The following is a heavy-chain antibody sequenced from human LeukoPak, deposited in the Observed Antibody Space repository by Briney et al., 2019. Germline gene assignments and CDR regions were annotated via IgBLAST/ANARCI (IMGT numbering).Heavy chain of an antibody. J-gene: IGHJ4*02. CDR3: AKVESDDFDY. Sequence: GGSLRLSCAASGFTFDDYAMHWVRQAPGKGLEWVSAISGSGGSTYYADSVKGRFTISRDNSKNTLYLQMNSLRAEDTAVYYCAKVESDDFDYWGQGTLVTVSS. CDR1: GFTFDDYA. CDR2: ISGSGGST. V-gene: IGHV3-23*01. D-gene: IGHD3-3*01.